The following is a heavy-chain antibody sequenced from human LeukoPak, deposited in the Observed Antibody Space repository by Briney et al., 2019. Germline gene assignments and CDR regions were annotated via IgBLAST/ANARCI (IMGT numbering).Heavy chain of an antibody. CDR1: GYSFTNYW. CDR3: ARQFGSYFTPIDY. J-gene: IGHJ4*02. CDR2: IYPGDSDI. V-gene: IGHV5-51*01. Sequence: GESLKISCKGSGYSFTNYWIGWVRQMPGKGLEWMGIIYPGDSDIRYSPSFQGQVTISADKSISTAYLQWSSLKASDTARYYCARQFGSYFTPIDYWGQGTLVTVSS. D-gene: IGHD1-26*01.